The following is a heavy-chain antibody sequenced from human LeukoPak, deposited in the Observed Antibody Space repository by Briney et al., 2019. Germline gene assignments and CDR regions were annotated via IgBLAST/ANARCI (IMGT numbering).Heavy chain of an antibody. CDR1: RGFITSHS. J-gene: IGHJ4*02. CDR3: ARWGVPSFDF. V-gene: IGHV4-59*11. D-gene: IGHD3-16*01. CDR2: IHYSGTT. Sequence: PSETLSLTCTVSRGFITSHSWGWVRQPPGKGLEWIGHIHYSGTTSYNPSLKSRVTLTSDTSNDQFSLKLSSVTAADTAMYYCARWGVPSFDFWGRGTLVTVSS.